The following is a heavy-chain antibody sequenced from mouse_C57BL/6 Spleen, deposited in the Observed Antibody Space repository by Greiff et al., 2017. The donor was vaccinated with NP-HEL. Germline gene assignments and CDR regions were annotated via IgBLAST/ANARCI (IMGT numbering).Heavy chain of an antibody. CDR1: GFTFTDYY. CDR3: ARHYYGSSYPFDY. V-gene: IGHV7-3*01. CDR2: IRNKANGYTT. D-gene: IGHD1-1*01. Sequence: EVQGVESGGGLVQPGGSLSLSCAASGFTFTDYYMSWVRQPPGKALEWLGFIRNKANGYTTEYSASVKGRFTISRDNSQSILYLQMNALRAEDSATYYCARHYYGSSYPFDYWGQGTTLTVSS. J-gene: IGHJ2*01.